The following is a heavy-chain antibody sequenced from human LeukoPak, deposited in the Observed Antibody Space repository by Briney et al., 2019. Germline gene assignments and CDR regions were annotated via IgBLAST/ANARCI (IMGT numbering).Heavy chain of an antibody. CDR1: GGSISSSSYY. CDR2: IYYSGST. J-gene: IGHJ4*02. CDR3: ARQGDFWSGYPSDY. V-gene: IGHV4-39*01. D-gene: IGHD3-3*01. Sequence: SETLSLTCTVSGGSISSSSYYWGWIRQPPGKGLEWIGSIYYSGSTYYNPSLKSRVTISVDTSKNQFSLKLRSVSDADTAVYYCARQGDFWSGYPSDYWGQGTLVTVSS.